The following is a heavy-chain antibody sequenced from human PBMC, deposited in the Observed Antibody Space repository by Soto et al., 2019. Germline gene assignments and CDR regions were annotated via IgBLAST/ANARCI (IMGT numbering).Heavy chain of an antibody. CDR2: VHDSWGS. V-gene: IGHV4-59*08. CDR3: GRQGLGALHGLVDV. Sequence: NPSETLSLTCTVSGGSISSYYWSWIRQPPGKGLEWIGYVHDSWGSHYNPSLKSRVAISLDTSKSQFSLKLTSVTATDTAVYYCGRQGLGALHGLVDVWGQGTTVTVYS. D-gene: IGHD3-16*02. J-gene: IGHJ6*02. CDR1: GGSISSYY.